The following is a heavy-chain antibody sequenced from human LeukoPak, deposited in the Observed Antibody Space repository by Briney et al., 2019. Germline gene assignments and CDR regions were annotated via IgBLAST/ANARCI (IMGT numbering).Heavy chain of an antibody. CDR1: GFTFGSYW. V-gene: IGHV3-23*01. D-gene: IGHD5-12*01. J-gene: IGHJ4*02. CDR3: AKDRGGYENSYYLDS. CDR2: ISGSGGST. Sequence: GGSLRLSCVGTGFTFGSYWMNWVRQAPGKGLEWVSGISGSGGSTNYADSVKGRFTISRDNSKNTLYLQMNSLRAEDTAVYYCAKDRGGYENSYYLDSWGQGTLVTVSS.